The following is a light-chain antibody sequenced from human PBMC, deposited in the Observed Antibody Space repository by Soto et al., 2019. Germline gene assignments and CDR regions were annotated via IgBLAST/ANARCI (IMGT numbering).Light chain of an antibody. Sequence: SYELTQPPSVSVAPGKTARITCGGNKIGSKSVHWYQRKPGQAPVLVIYYDSDRPSGIPERFSGSNSGNTATLTISRVEAGDEADYYCQVWDSSSDHVVFGGGTKLTVL. J-gene: IGLJ2*01. CDR3: QVWDSSSDHVV. V-gene: IGLV3-21*04. CDR1: KIGSKS. CDR2: YDS.